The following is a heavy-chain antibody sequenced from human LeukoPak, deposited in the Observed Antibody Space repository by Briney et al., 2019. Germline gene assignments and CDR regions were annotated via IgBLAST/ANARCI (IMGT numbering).Heavy chain of an antibody. CDR3: ARRVEGRGSYHNYAMDV. CDR1: GFTFSTHS. D-gene: IGHD3-10*01. Sequence: GGSLRLSCAASGFTFSTHSMHWVRQAPGKGLEGVAIISYDGGIKYYADSVKGRFTIARDNSKNTLYLQMNSLRIEDTAVYYCARRVEGRGSYHNYAMDVWGQGATVTVSS. CDR2: ISYDGGIK. V-gene: IGHV3-30-3*01. J-gene: IGHJ6*02.